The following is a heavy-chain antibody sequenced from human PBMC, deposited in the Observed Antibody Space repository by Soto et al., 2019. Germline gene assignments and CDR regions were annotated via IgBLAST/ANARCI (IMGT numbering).Heavy chain of an antibody. CDR2: IYYSGST. J-gene: IGHJ6*02. V-gene: IGHV4-31*03. CDR1: GGSISSGGYY. CDR3: ARVCGGDCHPGMDV. Sequence: QVQLQESGPGLVKPSQTLSLTCTVSGGSISSGGYYWSWIRQHPGKGLEWIGYIYYSGSTYYNPSLKSRVTISVDTSKNQFSLRLSSVTAADTAVYYCARVCGGDCHPGMDVWGQGTTVTVSS. D-gene: IGHD2-21*02.